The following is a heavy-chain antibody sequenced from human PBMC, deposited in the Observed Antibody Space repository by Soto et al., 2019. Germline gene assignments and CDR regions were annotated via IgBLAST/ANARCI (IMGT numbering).Heavy chain of an antibody. D-gene: IGHD4-17*01. Sequence: GASVKVCCKASGYTFTSYGISWVRQAPGQGLEWMGWISAYNGNTNYAQKLQGRVTMTTDTSTSTAYMELRSLRSDDTAVYYCARARHDYGDYGPYWYFDLWGRGTLVTVSS. CDR3: ARARHDYGDYGPYWYFDL. J-gene: IGHJ2*01. CDR1: GYTFTSYG. V-gene: IGHV1-18*01. CDR2: ISAYNGNT.